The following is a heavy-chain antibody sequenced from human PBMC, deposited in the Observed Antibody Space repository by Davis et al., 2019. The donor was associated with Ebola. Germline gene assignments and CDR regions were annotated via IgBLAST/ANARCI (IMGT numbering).Heavy chain of an antibody. CDR2: INHGGST. D-gene: IGHD1-26*01. J-gene: IGHJ4*02. CDR3: ARGSTTGIVALVWEYYFDN. Sequence: PSETLSLTCAVYGGAFSDFYWSWIRQPPGKGLEWIGDINHGGSTRSNPSLKSRVTVSVDTSKNQFSLKMTSVTAADTAVYYCARGSTTGIVALVWEYYFDNWGQGTLVTVSS. CDR1: GGAFSDFY. V-gene: IGHV4-34*01.